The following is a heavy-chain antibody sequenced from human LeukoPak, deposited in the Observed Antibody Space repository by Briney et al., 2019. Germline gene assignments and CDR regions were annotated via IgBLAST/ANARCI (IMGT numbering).Heavy chain of an antibody. V-gene: IGHV3-15*01. CDR3: AAGQGAAPH. CDR2: IKNKTEGGTT. CDR1: GFTFSKAS. Sequence: PGGSLRLSCVASGFTFSKASMNWVRQAPGKGLEWVGRIKNKTEGGTTQYAAPVKGRFTISRDDSKKTLYLQMNSLKSEDTALYYWAAGQGAAPHWGQGTLVIVSS. D-gene: IGHD1-26*01. J-gene: IGHJ4*02.